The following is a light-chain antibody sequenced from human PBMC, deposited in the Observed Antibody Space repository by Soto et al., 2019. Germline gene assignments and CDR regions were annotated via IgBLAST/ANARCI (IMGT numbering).Light chain of an antibody. CDR3: QQYNTWLWT. V-gene: IGKV3-15*01. J-gene: IGKJ1*01. CDR1: QSVSGN. CDR2: GAS. Sequence: EIVMTQSPATLSVSPGERATLSCRASQSVSGNLAWYQQKPGQAPRLLIYGASTRATGIPARFSGSGSGTEFHLTISRLQSEDCAVYYCQQYNTWLWTFGQGTKVEI.